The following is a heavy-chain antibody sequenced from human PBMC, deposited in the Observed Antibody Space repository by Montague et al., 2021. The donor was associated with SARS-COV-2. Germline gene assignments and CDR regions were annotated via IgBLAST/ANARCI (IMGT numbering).Heavy chain of an antibody. CDR3: ARYYERSWDV. V-gene: IGHV4-4*09. Sequence: SETLSLTCTVSGVAISYGDWSWIRQPPGKGLEWIVTIFENGDTDHNPSLKSRVTVSDDTSQNQFSLRLSSVAAADTALYYCARYYERSWDVWGQGTTVTVSS. CDR2: IFENGDT. D-gene: IGHD3-16*01. J-gene: IGHJ6*02. CDR1: GVAISYGD.